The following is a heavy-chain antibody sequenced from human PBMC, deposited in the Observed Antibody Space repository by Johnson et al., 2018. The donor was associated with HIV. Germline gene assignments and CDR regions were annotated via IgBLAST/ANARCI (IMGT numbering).Heavy chain of an antibody. V-gene: IGHV3-53*04. CDR1: GFTVSSNY. Sequence: VQLVESGGGLVQPGGSLRLSCAASGFTVSSNYMSWVRQAPGKGLEWVSVIYSGGSTYYADSVQGRFTISRANSKNTLYLQMNSLRAEDTALYYCAKDIPSSGHAFDIWGQGTMVTVSS. CDR3: AKDIPSSGHAFDI. J-gene: IGHJ3*02. CDR2: IYSGGST. D-gene: IGHD6-19*01.